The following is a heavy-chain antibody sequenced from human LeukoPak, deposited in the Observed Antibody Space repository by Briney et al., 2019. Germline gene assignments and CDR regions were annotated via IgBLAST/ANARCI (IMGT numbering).Heavy chain of an antibody. CDR1: GFTFSSYG. Sequence: GRSLRLSCAASGFTFSSYGMHWVRQAPGKGLEWVAVTSYDGSNKYYADSVKGRFTISRDNSKNTLYLQMNSLRAEDTAVYYCAKVDDISAVFDYWGQGTLVTVSS. CDR3: AKVDDISAVFDY. D-gene: IGHD3-9*01. CDR2: TSYDGSNK. J-gene: IGHJ4*02. V-gene: IGHV3-30*18.